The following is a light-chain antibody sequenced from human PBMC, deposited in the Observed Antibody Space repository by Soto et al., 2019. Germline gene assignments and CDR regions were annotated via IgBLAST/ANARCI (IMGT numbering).Light chain of an antibody. V-gene: IGLV1-40*01. CDR2: GNT. Sequence: QSVLTQPPSVSGAPGQRVTISCTGSSCNIGAGYGVHWYQQLPGAAPKLLIYGNTNRPSGVPDRISGSQSGTSASLAITGLQAEDEADYYCQTADTSLSVVFGGGTKLTVL. J-gene: IGLJ2*01. CDR1: SCNIGAGYG. CDR3: QTADTSLSVV.